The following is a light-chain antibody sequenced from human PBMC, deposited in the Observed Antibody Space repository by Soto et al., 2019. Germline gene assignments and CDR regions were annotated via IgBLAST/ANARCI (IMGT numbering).Light chain of an antibody. J-gene: IGLJ1*01. V-gene: IGLV2-14*01. CDR1: SGDIGDYNY. CDR3: CSYTRSGTLI. CDR2: DVS. Sequence: QSALTAPATVSGSPGQSITISCVGTSGDIGDYNYVSWYQQHPGKVPKVIIYDVSNRPSGVSYRFSGTKSGNTASLTVSGLQAEDEADYYCCSYTRSGTLIFGTGTKLTVL.